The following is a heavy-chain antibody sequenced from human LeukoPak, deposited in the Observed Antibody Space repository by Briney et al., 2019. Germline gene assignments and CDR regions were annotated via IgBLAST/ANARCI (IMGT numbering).Heavy chain of an antibody. Sequence: SETLSLTCAVYGGSFSGYYWSWIRQPPGKGLEWIGEISHSGSNNYNPSLERRVTLSVDTCQKQFSLKLSPVTTAGTAVFFWARSAAVAVYFDGWGQGTLATVSS. V-gene: IGHV4-34*01. CDR1: GGSFSGYY. D-gene: IGHD6-19*01. CDR2: ISHSGSN. J-gene: IGHJ4*02. CDR3: ARSAAVAVYFDG.